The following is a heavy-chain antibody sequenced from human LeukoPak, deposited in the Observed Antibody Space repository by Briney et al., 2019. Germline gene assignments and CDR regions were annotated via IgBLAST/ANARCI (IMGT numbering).Heavy chain of an antibody. CDR3: ARPTVTTGLHY. V-gene: IGHV1-2*02. CDR1: GYTFTGYY. Sequence: ASVKVSCKASGYTFTGYYIYWVRQAPGQGLEWMGWINPNSGGTNYAQKFQGRVTMTRDTSIGTAYMELSRLRSDDTAVYYCARPTVTTGLHYWGQGTLVTVSS. CDR2: INPNSGGT. J-gene: IGHJ4*02. D-gene: IGHD4-11*01.